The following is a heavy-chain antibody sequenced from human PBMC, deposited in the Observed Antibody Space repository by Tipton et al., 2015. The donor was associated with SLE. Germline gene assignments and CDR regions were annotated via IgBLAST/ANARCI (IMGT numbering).Heavy chain of an antibody. CDR1: GFTFSSFA. J-gene: IGHJ6*02. V-gene: IGHV3-64*01. D-gene: IGHD6-19*01. Sequence: SLRLSCAASGFTFSSFAMHWVRQAPGKGLEYVSAISSKGSIYYANSVKGRFTISRDNSKNTLYLQMNSLRAEDTAVYYCAKESSGYSSGWYGDYYYGMDVWGQGTTVTVSS. CDR3: AKESSGYSSGWYGDYYYGMDV. CDR2: ISSKGSI.